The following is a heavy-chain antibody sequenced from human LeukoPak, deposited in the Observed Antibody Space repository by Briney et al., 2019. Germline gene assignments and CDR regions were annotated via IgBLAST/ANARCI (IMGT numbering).Heavy chain of an antibody. Sequence: AGGSLRLSCAASGFTFSSYGMHWVRQAPGKGLEWVSYISSSGSTIYYADSVKGRFTISRDNAKNSLYLQMNSLRAEDTAVYYCARGSGSHRASGMDVWGQGTTVTVSS. J-gene: IGHJ6*02. CDR2: ISSSGSTI. D-gene: IGHD1-26*01. CDR1: GFTFSSYG. CDR3: ARGSGSHRASGMDV. V-gene: IGHV3-48*04.